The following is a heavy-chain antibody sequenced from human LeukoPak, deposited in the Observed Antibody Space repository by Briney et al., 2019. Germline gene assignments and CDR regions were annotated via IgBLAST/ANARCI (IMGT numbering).Heavy chain of an antibody. CDR1: GYSFTKYA. CDR2: INTNTGNP. CDR3: ARSTIAAWFGVGWFDP. V-gene: IGHV7-4-1*02. D-gene: IGHD3-10*01. J-gene: IGHJ5*02. Sequence: ASVKVSCKASGYSFTKYAMNWVRQAPGQGLEWMGWINTNTGNPTYAQGFTGRFVFSLDTSVSTAYLQISSLKAEDTAVYYCARSTIAAWFGVGWFDPWGQGTLVTVS.